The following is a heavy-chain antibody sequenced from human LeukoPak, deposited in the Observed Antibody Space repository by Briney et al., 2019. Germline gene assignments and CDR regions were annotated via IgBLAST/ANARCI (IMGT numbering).Heavy chain of an antibody. CDR2: TYYRSKWYN. Sequence: SQTLSLTCAISGDSVSSNSAAWNWIRQSPSRGLEWLGRTYYRSKWYNDYAVSVKSRITINPDTSKNQFSLQLNSVTPEDTAVYYCARDLRDLGGGYESTFDYWGQGTLVTVSS. D-gene: IGHD5-12*01. V-gene: IGHV6-1*01. CDR3: ARDLRDLGGGYESTFDY. CDR1: GDSVSSNSAA. J-gene: IGHJ4*02.